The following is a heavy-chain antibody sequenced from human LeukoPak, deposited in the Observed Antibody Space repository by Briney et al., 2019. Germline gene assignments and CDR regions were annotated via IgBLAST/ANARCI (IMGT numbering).Heavy chain of an antibody. CDR1: GYTLTELS. V-gene: IGHV1-24*01. CDR2: FDPEDGET. D-gene: IGHD2-15*01. CDR3: ATAYCSGGSCYDFLDY. J-gene: IGHJ4*02. Sequence: ASVKVSCKVSGYTLTELSMHWVRQAPGKGLEWMGGFDPEDGETIYAQKFQGRVTMTEDTSTDTAYMELSSLRSEDTVVYYCATAYCSGGSCYDFLDYWGQGTLVTVSS.